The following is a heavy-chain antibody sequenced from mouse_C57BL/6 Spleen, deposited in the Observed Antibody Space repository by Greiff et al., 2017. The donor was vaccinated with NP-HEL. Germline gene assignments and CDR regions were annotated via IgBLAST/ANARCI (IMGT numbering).Heavy chain of an antibody. J-gene: IGHJ4*01. CDR1: GYTFTSYW. V-gene: IGHV1-53*01. Sequence: QVQLQQPGTELVKPGASVKLSCKASGYTFTSYWMHWVKQRPGQGLEWIGNINPSNGGTNYNEKFKSKATLTVDKSSSTAYMQLSSLTSEDSAVYYCERSPYYYGSSHYYAMDYWGQGTSVTVSS. CDR3: ERSPYYYGSSHYYAMDY. CDR2: INPSNGGT. D-gene: IGHD1-1*01.